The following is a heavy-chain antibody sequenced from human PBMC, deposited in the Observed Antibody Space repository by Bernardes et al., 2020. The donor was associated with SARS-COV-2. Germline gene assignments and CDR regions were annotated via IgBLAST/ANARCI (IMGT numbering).Heavy chain of an antibody. D-gene: IGHD2-21*02. CDR2: ISDTGDT. CDR3: ARKSSGDFVSDYYFAL. Sequence: SETLSLTCSVSGGSLTSDTYYWNWIRQHPGKGLEWIGYISDTGDTFYSPSLKSRISISLDTSKSQFSLNVRSVTAADTAIYYCARKSSGDFVSDYYFALWGRGTLVTVSS. CDR1: GGSLTSDTYY. J-gene: IGHJ2*01. V-gene: IGHV4-31*03.